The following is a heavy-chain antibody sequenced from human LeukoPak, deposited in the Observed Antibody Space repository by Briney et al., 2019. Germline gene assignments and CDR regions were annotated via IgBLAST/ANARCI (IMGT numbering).Heavy chain of an antibody. CDR1: GGSISSGGYY. Sequence: SETLSLTCTVSGGSISSGGYYWSWIRQPPGKGLEWIGYIYHSGSTYYNPSLKSRVTISVDRSKNQFSLKLSSVTAADTAVYYCARRAAAGYYFDYWGQGTLVTVSS. J-gene: IGHJ4*02. CDR3: ARRAAAGYYFDY. CDR2: IYHSGST. D-gene: IGHD6-13*01. V-gene: IGHV4-30-2*01.